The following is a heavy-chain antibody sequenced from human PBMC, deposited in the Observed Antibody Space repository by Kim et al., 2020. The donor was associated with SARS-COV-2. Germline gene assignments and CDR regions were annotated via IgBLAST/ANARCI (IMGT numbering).Heavy chain of an antibody. CDR3: ARDRNTAMVLDY. J-gene: IGHJ4*02. V-gene: IGHV3-30*01. Sequence: YYADSVKGRFTISRDNSKHTLYLQMNSLSAEDTAVYYCARDRNTAMVLDYWGQGTLVTVSS. D-gene: IGHD5-18*01.